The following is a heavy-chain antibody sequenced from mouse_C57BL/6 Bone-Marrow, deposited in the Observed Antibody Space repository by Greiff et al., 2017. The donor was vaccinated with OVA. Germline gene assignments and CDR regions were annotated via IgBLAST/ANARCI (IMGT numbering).Heavy chain of an antibody. CDR3: ARHEDGYYASYFDY. CDR2: IYPGDGDT. J-gene: IGHJ2*01. D-gene: IGHD2-3*01. V-gene: IGHV1-82*01. Sequence: VMLVESGPELVKPGASVKISCKASGYAFSSSWMNWVKQRPGKGLEWIGRIYPGDGDTNYNGKFKGKATLTADKSSSTAYMQLSSLTSEDSAVYVCARHEDGYYASYFDYRGQGTTLTVSS. CDR1: GYAFSSSW.